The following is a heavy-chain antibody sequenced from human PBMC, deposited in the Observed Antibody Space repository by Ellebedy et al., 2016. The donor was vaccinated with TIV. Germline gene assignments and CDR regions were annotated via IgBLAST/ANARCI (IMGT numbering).Heavy chain of an antibody. J-gene: IGHJ5*02. CDR3: ARDRMLRGEACFWFDP. Sequence: LSLTCAASGFTLSDYYMRWIRQAPGKGLEWASYISSGGSTIFYADSVKGRFTISRDNAKNSLYLQMNSLRAEDTAVYYCARDRMLRGEACFWFDPWGQGTLVTVSS. CDR1: GFTLSDYY. V-gene: IGHV3-11*01. CDR2: ISSGGSTI. D-gene: IGHD3-10*01.